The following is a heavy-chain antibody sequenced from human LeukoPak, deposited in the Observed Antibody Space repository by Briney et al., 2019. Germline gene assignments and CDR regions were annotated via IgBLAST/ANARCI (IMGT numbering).Heavy chain of an antibody. CDR1: GYTFTGYY. D-gene: IGHD7-27*01. Sequence: ASVKVSCKASGYTFTGYYMHWVRQAPGQGLEWMGWINPNSGGTNYARKFQGRVTMTRDTSISTAYMELSRLRSDDTAVYYCASGELWGSSYELDYWGQGTLVTVSS. J-gene: IGHJ4*02. CDR2: INPNSGGT. CDR3: ASGELWGSSYELDY. V-gene: IGHV1-2*02.